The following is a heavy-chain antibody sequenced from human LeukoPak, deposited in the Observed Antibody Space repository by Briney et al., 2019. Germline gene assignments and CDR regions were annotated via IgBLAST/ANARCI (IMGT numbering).Heavy chain of an antibody. V-gene: IGHV3-11*01. Sequence: PGGSLRLSCAASGFTFSDYYMSWIRQAPGKGLGWLSYINIGGTNTHYADSVKGRFTISRDNAKKSLYLEMNNLRAEDTAVYYCATDGAGFDTWGRGVLVTVSS. J-gene: IGHJ5*02. CDR1: GFTFSDYY. CDR2: INIGGTNT. CDR3: ATDGAGFDT.